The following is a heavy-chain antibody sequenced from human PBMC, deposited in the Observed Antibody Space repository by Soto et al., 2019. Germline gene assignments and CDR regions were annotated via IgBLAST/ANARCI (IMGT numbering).Heavy chain of an antibody. V-gene: IGHV3-30*18. Sequence: QVQLVESGGGVVQPGRSVRLSCAASGFTFSSYGMQWVRQAPGKGLEWVAVISYEGRIQYYADFVKGRFTISRDNSKDTVYRQMNSLRVEDTAVYYCAKEGTTKRSYYFDFWGQGALVTVSS. CDR3: AKEGTTKRSYYFDF. CDR1: GFTFSSYG. J-gene: IGHJ4*02. D-gene: IGHD1-26*01. CDR2: ISYEGRIQ.